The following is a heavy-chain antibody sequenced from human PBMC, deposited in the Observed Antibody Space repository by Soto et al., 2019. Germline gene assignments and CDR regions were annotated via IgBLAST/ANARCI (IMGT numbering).Heavy chain of an antibody. J-gene: IGHJ4*02. Sequence: GGSLRLSCAASGFTVSSYHVSWVRQAPGKGLEWVAHISYDGSNEHYVDSVKGRFTISRDNSKNTVYLQMNSLRAEDTAVYYCAKDTYYHDSSGYYVFNCWGQGTLVTVSS. CDR2: ISYDGSNE. CDR1: GFTVSSYH. D-gene: IGHD3-22*01. CDR3: AKDTYYHDSSGYYVFNC. V-gene: IGHV3-30*18.